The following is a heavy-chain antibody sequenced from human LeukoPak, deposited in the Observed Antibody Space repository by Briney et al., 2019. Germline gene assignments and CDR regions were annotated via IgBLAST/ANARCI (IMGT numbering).Heavy chain of an antibody. V-gene: IGHV1-46*01. D-gene: IGHD5-24*01. J-gene: IGHJ3*02. Sequence: ASVKVSCKASGYTFTNYYIHWVRQAPGQGLEWMGLINPGGDNTDYAQNFQGRVTMTRDTSTSTVYMGLSSLRSEATAVYYCARIRDGYNDAYDIWGQGTMVTVSS. CDR2: INPGGDNT. CDR1: GYTFTNYY. CDR3: ARIRDGYNDAYDI.